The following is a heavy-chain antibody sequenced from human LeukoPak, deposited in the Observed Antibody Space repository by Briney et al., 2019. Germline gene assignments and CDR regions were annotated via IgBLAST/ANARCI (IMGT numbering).Heavy chain of an antibody. D-gene: IGHD3-10*01. CDR1: PRSITSSRDY. J-gene: IGHJ6*03. CDR3: ARHLREVRGVITLYYYYYMDV. V-gene: IGHV4-39*01. CDR2: LYNSGST. Sequence: ETLSLTRIVPPRSITSSRDYWGWISQPPGKGLEWLRKLYNSGSTYYNPSLKSRVTISVDTSKNQFSLKLSSVTAADTAVYYCARHLREVRGVITLYYYYYMDVWGKGATVTVS.